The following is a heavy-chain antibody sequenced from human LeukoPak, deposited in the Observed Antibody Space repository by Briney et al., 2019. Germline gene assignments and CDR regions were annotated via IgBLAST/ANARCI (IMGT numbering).Heavy chain of an antibody. D-gene: IGHD3-22*01. V-gene: IGHV3-43*01. CDR1: GFTFDDYT. J-gene: IGHJ6*02. CDR2: ISWDGGST. CDR3: AKDIRPFRGYYDSSGYYMGYYGMDV. Sequence: GGSLGLSCAASGFTFDDYTMHWVRQAPGKGLEWVSLISWDGGSTYYADSVKGRFTISRDNSKNSLYLQMNSLRTEDTALYYCAKDIRPFRGYYDSSGYYMGYYGMDVWGQGTTVTVSS.